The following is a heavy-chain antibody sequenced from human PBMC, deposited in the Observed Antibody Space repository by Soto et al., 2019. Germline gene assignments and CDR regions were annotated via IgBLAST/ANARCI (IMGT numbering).Heavy chain of an antibody. V-gene: IGHV3-7*01. CDR1: GSTFEKYW. CDR2: IKEDGSDK. J-gene: IGHJ4*02. CDR3: ARGRSTDY. Sequence: DVQLLESGGALVQPGESLRLSCAASGSTFEKYWMTWARQAPGKGLELVANIKEDGSDKTYVDSVKGRFTVSRDNTKDFLFLQMNSLRDEDTAVYYCARGRSTDYWGQGTLVIVSS.